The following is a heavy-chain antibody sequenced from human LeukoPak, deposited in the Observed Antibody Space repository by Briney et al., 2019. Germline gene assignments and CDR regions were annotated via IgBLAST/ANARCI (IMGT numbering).Heavy chain of an antibody. V-gene: IGHV3-53*01. CDR1: AFTVSSNY. CDR2: IYSGGST. CDR3: ARRDIVVVPASILGAFDI. Sequence: GRSLRLSCAASAFTVSSNYMSWVRQAPGKGLEWVSVIYSGGSTYYADSVKGRFTISRDNSKNTLYLQMNSLRAEDTALYYCARRDIVVVPASILGAFDIWGQGTMVTVSS. D-gene: IGHD2-2*02. J-gene: IGHJ3*02.